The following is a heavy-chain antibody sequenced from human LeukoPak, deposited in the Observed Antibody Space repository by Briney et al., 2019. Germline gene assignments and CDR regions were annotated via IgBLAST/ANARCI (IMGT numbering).Heavy chain of an antibody. J-gene: IGHJ3*02. Sequence: GGSLRLSCAASGFTFSTYAMIWVRQAPGEGLEWVSVISGNGVGTYFANSVKGRFTISRDNSKNTLYLQMNSLRAEDTAIYYCAKGGSVTAPDDAFGIWGQGTMVTVSS. CDR1: GFTFSTYA. CDR2: ISGNGVGT. V-gene: IGHV3-23*01. D-gene: IGHD5/OR15-5a*01. CDR3: AKGGSVTAPDDAFGI.